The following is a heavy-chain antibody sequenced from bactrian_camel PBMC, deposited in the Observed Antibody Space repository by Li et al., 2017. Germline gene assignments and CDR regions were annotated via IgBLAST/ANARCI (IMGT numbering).Heavy chain of an antibody. CDR1: GFTFSSYA. D-gene: IGHD1*01. Sequence: VQLVESGGGSVQAGGSLRLSCAASGFTFSSYAMSWVRQAPGKGLEWVSAINSVGSSTYYADSVKGRFTISRDNSKNSIDLEMNSLKPDDTAVYYCAATGQMLSVAGCRTQGTQVTVS. CDR2: INSVGSST. J-gene: IGHJ4*01. V-gene: IGHV3S40*01.